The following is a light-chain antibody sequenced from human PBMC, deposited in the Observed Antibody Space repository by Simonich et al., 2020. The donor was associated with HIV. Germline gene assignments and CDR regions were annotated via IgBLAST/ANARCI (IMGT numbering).Light chain of an antibody. CDR1: QSVLYSSNNKNYKNY. CDR2: WAS. Sequence: DIVMTQSPDSLAVSLGERATINCKSSQSVLYSSNNKNYKNYLAWYQQKPGQPPKLLIYWASTRESGVPDRFSGSGSGTDFTLTISSLQAEDVAVYYCQQYYSTPQTFGQGTKVEIK. J-gene: IGKJ1*01. V-gene: IGKV4-1*01. CDR3: QQYYSTPQT.